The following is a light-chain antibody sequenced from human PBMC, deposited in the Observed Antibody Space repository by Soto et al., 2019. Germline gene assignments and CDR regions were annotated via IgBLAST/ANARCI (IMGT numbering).Light chain of an antibody. J-gene: IGKJ1*01. Sequence: EIVMTQSPATLSVSPGERATLSCRASQSVSSNLAWYQQKRGQAPRLLIYDASTRATGIPARFSGSGSVTEFTLTISSLQSEDFAVYYCQQYNNWPRTFGQGTKVESK. CDR3: QQYNNWPRT. V-gene: IGKV3-15*01. CDR1: QSVSSN. CDR2: DAS.